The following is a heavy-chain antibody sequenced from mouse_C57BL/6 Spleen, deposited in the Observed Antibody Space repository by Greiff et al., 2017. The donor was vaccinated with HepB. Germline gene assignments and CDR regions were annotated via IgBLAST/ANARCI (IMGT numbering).Heavy chain of an antibody. CDR2: IDPSDRET. V-gene: IGHV1-52*01. Sequence: QVQLQQPGAELVRPGSSVKLSCKASGYTFTSYWMHWVKQRPIQGLEWIGNIDPSDRETHYNQKFKDKATLTVDKSSSTAYMQLSSLTSEDSAVYYCARDSGEGYWGQGTTLTVSS. CDR1: GYTFTSYW. CDR3: ARDSGEGY. D-gene: IGHD3-2*02. J-gene: IGHJ2*01.